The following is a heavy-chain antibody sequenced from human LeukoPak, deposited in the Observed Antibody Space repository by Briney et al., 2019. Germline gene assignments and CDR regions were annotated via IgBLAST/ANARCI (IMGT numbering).Heavy chain of an antibody. Sequence: SETLSLTCTVSGGSISSYYWSWIRQPPGKGLKWIGCIYYSGSTNYNPSLKSRVTISVDTSKNQFSLKLSSVTAADTAVYYCARDRAGYYGTPFDPWGQGTLVTVSS. J-gene: IGHJ5*02. CDR1: GGSISSYY. V-gene: IGHV4-59*01. CDR2: IYYSGST. D-gene: IGHD3-9*01. CDR3: ARDRAGYYGTPFDP.